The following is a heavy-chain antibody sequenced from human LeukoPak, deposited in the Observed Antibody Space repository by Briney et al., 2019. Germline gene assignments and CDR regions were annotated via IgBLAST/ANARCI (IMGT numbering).Heavy chain of an antibody. J-gene: IGHJ6*02. V-gene: IGHV3-30-3*01. CDR3: ARDLLRFLEWLYTTYYYYGMDV. Sequence: PGRSLRLSCAASGFTFSSYAMHWVRQAPGKGLEWVAVISYDGSNKYYADSVKGRFTISRDSSKNTLYLQMNSLRAEDTAVYYCARDLLRFLEWLYTTYYYYGMDVWGQGTTVTVSS. D-gene: IGHD3-3*01. CDR2: ISYDGSNK. CDR1: GFTFSSYA.